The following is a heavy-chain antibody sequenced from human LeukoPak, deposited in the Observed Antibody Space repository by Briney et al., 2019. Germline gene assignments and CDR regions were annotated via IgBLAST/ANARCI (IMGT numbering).Heavy chain of an antibody. CDR3: ARALGYSTAPYFDY. D-gene: IGHD5-18*01. CDR1: GFTFSSYG. V-gene: IGHV3-33*01. CDR2: IRQDGSNK. J-gene: IGHJ4*02. Sequence: ALRLSCAASGFTFSSYGMHGVRQAPGKGLEWVAVIRQDGSNKHYADSVKGRFTISRDNSKNTLCLQMNSLRAEDTAVYYCARALGYSTAPYFDYWGQGTLVTASS.